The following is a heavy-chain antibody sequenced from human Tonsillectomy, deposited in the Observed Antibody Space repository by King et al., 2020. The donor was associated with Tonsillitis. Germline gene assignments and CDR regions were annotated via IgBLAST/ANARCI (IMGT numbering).Heavy chain of an antibody. D-gene: IGHD3-22*01. CDR1: GFTFSSYA. CDR3: AKPYYYDSSGYFGCFDP. J-gene: IGHJ5*02. Sequence: VQLVESGGGLVQPGGSLRLSCAASGFTFSSYAMSWVRQAPGKGLEWVSAISGSGGSTYYADSVKGRLTISRDNSKNTLYLQMNSLRAEDAAVYYCAKPYYYDSSGYFGCFDPWGQGTLVTVSS. V-gene: IGHV3-23*04. CDR2: ISGSGGST.